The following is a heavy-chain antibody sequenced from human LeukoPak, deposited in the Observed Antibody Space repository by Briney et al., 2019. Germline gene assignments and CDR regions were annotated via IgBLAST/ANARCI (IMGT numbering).Heavy chain of an antibody. CDR2: ISSTGRT. D-gene: IGHD6-19*01. J-gene: IGHJ5*02. V-gene: IGHV4-61*02. CDR1: GAPISSATYF. CDR3: AKGAGPPWFDP. Sequence: SETLSLSCTLSGAPISSATYFSSWIRHPAGKGLEWIGRISSTGRTDYNPSLTSRVTISIDTSKNQLSMQLNSVTAADTAVYYCAKGAGPPWFDPWGQGTLVTVSS.